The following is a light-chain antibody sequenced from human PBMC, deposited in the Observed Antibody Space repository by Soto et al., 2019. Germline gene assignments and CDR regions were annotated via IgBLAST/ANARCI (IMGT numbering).Light chain of an antibody. CDR2: NVN. CDR3: NSYTSRSTLV. Sequence: QSALIQPPSVSGSRGQSVTISYTGTSSDVGSCDNVSWYQQHPGTVPKPRIYNVNTQPSGVPDRFSGSKSGNTASLTISGLQAEDEADYYCNSYTSRSTLVFGGGTQLTVL. V-gene: IGLV2-18*02. J-gene: IGLJ3*02. CDR1: SSDVGSCDN.